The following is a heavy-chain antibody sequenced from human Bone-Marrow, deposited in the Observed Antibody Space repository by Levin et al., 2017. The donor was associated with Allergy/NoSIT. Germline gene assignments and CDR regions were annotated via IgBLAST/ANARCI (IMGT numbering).Heavy chain of an antibody. CDR1: GGSISGYY. CDR2: IYYTGTT. V-gene: IGHV4-59*01. CDR3: ARALDYGDYVDSDPNPYDFDS. J-gene: IGHJ4*02. D-gene: IGHD4-17*01. Sequence: TSSETLSLTCTLSGGSISGYYWSWIRQPPGKGLECIGYIYYTGTTNYNPSLKSRVSISLDTTNNYFSLKLHSVTAADTAVYYCARALDYGDYVDSDPNPYDFDSWGQGTLVTVSS.